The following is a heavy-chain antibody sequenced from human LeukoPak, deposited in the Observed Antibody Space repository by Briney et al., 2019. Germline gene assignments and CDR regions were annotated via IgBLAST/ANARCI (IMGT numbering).Heavy chain of an antibody. CDR1: GGSISSGSYY. V-gene: IGHV4-61*02. Sequence: SGTLSLTCTVSGGSISSGSYYWSWIRQPAGKGLEWIGRIYTSGSTNYNPSLKSRVTISVDTSKNQFSLKLSSVTAADTAVYYCAKHTSITYAHFDFWGQGSLVTVSS. CDR2: IYTSGST. CDR3: AKHTSITYAHFDF. D-gene: IGHD2-2*01. J-gene: IGHJ4*02.